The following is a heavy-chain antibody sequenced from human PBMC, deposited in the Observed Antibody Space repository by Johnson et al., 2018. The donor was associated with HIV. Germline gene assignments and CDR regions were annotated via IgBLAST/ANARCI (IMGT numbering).Heavy chain of an antibody. V-gene: IGHV3-7*03. CDR3: AREGLKIAHDAFDI. CDR1: GFTFSSYW. D-gene: IGHD2-15*01. J-gene: IGHJ3*02. CDR2: IKQDGSEK. Sequence: EVQLVESGGGLVQPGGSLRLSCAASGFTFSSYWMSWVRQAPGKGLEWVANIKQDGSEKYYVDSVKGRFTISRDNAKNSLYLQMNSLRAEDTALYYCAREGLKIAHDAFDIWGQGTMVTVSS.